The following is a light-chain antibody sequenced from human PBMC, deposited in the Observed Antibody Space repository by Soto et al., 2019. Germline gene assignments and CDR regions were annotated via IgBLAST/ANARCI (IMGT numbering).Light chain of an antibody. CDR1: SSDVGAYNY. CDR2: EVS. CDR3: NSYTTSNNCV. J-gene: IGLJ1*01. Sequence: QSALTQPASVSGSPGQSITISCIGTSSDVGAYNYVSWYQHHPGKAPKLVIYEVSNRPSGVSNSFSGSKSDNTASLTISGLQAEDEADYYCNSYTTSNNCVFGTGTKVTV. V-gene: IGLV2-14*01.